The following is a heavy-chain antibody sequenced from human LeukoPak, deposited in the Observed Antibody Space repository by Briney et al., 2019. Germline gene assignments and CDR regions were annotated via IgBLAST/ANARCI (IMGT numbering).Heavy chain of an antibody. J-gene: IGHJ4*02. CDR3: AIRGGNCSSTSCYGSTPGFGY. CDR2: INHSGST. V-gene: IGHV4-34*01. D-gene: IGHD2-2*01. Sequence: SATLSLTCAVYGGSFSGYYWSWIRQPPGKGLEWIGEINHSGSTNYNPSLKSRVTISVDTSKNQFSLKLSSVTAADTAVYYCAIRGGNCSSTSCYGSTPGFGYWGQGTLVTVPS. CDR1: GGSFSGYY.